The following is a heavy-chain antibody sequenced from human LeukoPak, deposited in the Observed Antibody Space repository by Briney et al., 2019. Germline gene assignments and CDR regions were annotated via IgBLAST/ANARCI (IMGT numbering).Heavy chain of an antibody. CDR1: GVPISNYY. J-gene: IGHJ5*02. CDR2: VYYSGST. Sequence: SETLSLTCTVSGVPISNYYWNWIRQSPGKGLEWIGYVYYSGSTDYNPSLENRVTISVDTFRNQFSLELASVTAADTAMYYCARGGVVGTMLRGINWFDPWGQGTLVAVSS. V-gene: IGHV4-59*01. D-gene: IGHD3-10*01. CDR3: ARGGVVGTMLRGINWFDP.